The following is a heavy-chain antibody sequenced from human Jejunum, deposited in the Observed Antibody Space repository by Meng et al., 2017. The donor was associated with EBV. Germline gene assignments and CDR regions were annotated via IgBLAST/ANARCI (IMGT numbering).Heavy chain of an antibody. CDR3: TILSHCDGGICYSYDY. J-gene: IGHJ4*02. CDR1: GYTFTNYG. D-gene: IGHD2-15*01. CDR2: ISAYNGNT. V-gene: IGHV1-18*01. Sequence: QVRLVQSGAEVKEPGASVKASCKASGYTFTNYGVSWVRQAPGQGLEWMGWISAYNGNTDYAQKLQGRVTMTTDTPTSTAYMELRSLRSDDTAVYYCTILSHCDGGICYSYDYWGQGTLVTVSS.